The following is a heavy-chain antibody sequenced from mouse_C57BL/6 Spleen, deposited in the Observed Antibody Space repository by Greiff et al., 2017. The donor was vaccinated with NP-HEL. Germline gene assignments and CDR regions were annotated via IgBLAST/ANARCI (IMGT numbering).Heavy chain of an antibody. CDR2: IDPSDSYT. Sequence: VQLQQPGAELVKPGASVKLSCKASGYTFTSYWMQWVKQRPGQGLEWIGEIDPSDSYTNYNQKFKGKATLTVDTSSSTAYMQLSSLTSEDSAVYYCANRNDGYPYYFDYWGQGTTLTVSS. D-gene: IGHD2-3*01. J-gene: IGHJ2*01. CDR3: ANRNDGYPYYFDY. CDR1: GYTFTSYW. V-gene: IGHV1-50*01.